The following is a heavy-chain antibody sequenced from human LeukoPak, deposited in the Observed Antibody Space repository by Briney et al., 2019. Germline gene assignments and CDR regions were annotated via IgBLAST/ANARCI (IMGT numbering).Heavy chain of an antibody. V-gene: IGHV1-69*05. Sequence: SVKVSCKASGGTFSSYAISWVRQAPGQGLEWMGGIIPIFGTANYAQKFQGRVTITTDESTSTAYMELSSLRSEDTAVYYCARCRAPPRYYYYYYYMDVWGKGTTVTVSS. CDR1: GGTFSSYA. CDR3: ARCRAPPRYYYYYYYMDV. J-gene: IGHJ6*03. CDR2: IIPIFGTA.